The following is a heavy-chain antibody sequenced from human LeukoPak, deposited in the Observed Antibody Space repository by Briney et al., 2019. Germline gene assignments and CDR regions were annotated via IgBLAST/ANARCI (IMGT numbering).Heavy chain of an antibody. CDR1: EFSVGSNY. V-gene: IGHV3-66*01. Sequence: GGSLRLSCAASEFSVGSNYMTWVRQAPGKGLEWVSLIYSGGSTYYADSVKGRFTISRDNSKNTLYLQMNSLRAEDTAVYYCAKVQFLEWLSTLYDYWGQGTLVTVSS. J-gene: IGHJ4*02. CDR3: AKVQFLEWLSTLYDY. CDR2: IYSGGST. D-gene: IGHD3-3*01.